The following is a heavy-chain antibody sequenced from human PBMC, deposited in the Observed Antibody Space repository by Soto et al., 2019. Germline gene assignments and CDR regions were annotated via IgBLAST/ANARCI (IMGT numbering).Heavy chain of an antibody. CDR3: ARDYDSSGSQGSYAFDV. V-gene: IGHV3-30-3*01. CDR2: ISYDGSNK. CDR1: GFTFSSYA. D-gene: IGHD3-22*01. J-gene: IGHJ3*01. Sequence: GGSLRLSCAASGFTFSSYAMHWVRQAPGKGLEWVAVISYDGSNKYYADSVKGRFTIPRDNSKNTLYLQMNSLRDEDTAVYYSARDYDSSGSQGSYAFDVWGQGTMVTVSS.